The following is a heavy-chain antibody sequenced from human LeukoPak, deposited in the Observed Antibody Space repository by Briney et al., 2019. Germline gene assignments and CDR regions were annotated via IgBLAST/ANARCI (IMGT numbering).Heavy chain of an antibody. J-gene: IGHJ5*02. V-gene: IGHV4-30-4*01. CDR1: GGSISSGDYY. Sequence: SSETLSLTCTVSGGSISSGDYYWSWIRQPPGKGLEWIRYIYYSGSTYYNPSLKSRVTISVDTSKNQFSLKLSSVTAADTAVYYCAGQYDYSQNSWFDPWGQGTLVTVSS. CDR3: AGQYDYSQNSWFDP. CDR2: IYYSGST. D-gene: IGHD4-11*01.